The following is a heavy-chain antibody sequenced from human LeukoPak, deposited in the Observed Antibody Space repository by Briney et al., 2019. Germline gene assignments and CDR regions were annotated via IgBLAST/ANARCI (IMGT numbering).Heavy chain of an antibody. D-gene: IGHD3-3*01. CDR2: ISYDGSNK. J-gene: IGHJ4*02. Sequence: GRSLRLSCAASGFTFSSYGMHWVRQAPGKGLEWVAVISYDGSNKYYADSVKGRFTISRDNSKNTLYLQMNSLRAEDTAVYYCARVDRQWGITIFGVVIGAGFDYWGQGTLVTVSS. CDR1: GFTFSSYG. CDR3: ARVDRQWGITIFGVVIGAGFDY. V-gene: IGHV3-30*03.